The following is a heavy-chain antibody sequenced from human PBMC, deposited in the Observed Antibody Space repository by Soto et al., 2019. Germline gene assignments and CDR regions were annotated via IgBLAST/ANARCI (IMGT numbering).Heavy chain of an antibody. CDR1: GFTFSSYS. CDR3: ARDGRGSYYGNDY. V-gene: IGHV3-21*05. J-gene: IGHJ4*02. CDR2: ISSSSSYI. Sequence: EVQLVESGGGLVQPGGSLRLSCAASGFTFSSYSMNWVRQAPGKGLEWVSYISSSSSYIYYADSVKGRFTISRDNAKNSLYLQMNSLRAEDTAVYYCARDGRGSYYGNDYWGQGTLVTVSS. D-gene: IGHD1-26*01.